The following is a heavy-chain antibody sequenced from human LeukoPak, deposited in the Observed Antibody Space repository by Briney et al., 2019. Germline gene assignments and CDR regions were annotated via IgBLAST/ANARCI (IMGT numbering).Heavy chain of an antibody. Sequence: GGSLGLSCAACGFSFSDYGVHWVRQAPGKGLEWVAVIWYDGSIKYYADSVKGRFSISRDNSRNTVYLQMNSLRAEDTAVYYCVKGLNWYFDLWGRGTLVTVSS. CDR3: VKGLNWYFDL. V-gene: IGHV3-33*06. J-gene: IGHJ2*01. CDR1: GFSFSDYG. CDR2: IWYDGSIK.